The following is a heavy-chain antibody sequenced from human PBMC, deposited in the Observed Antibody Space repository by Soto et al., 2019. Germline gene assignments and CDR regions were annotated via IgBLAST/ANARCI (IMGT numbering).Heavy chain of an antibody. V-gene: IGHV2-5*02. CDR3: AHRSRGYAYYFDQ. D-gene: IGHD5-12*01. J-gene: IGHJ4*02. CDR1: GFALTTRGVG. CDR2: IFWDDDK. Sequence: QFTLKESGPTLVKPTQTLRLTCSSSGFALTTRGVGVGWIRQPPGKALEWLALIFWDDDKWYTPSLRSRLTITEDTSKNQVVLTMTNMDPVDTATYYCAHRSRGYAYYFDQWGQGTLVTVSS.